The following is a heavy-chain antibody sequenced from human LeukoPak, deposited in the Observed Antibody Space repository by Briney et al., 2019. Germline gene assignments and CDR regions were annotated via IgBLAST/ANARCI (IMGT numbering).Heavy chain of an antibody. J-gene: IGHJ1*01. Sequence: SETLSLTCTVSGGSISTYYWNWIRQPPGKGLEWIGYIYHSGSTNYNPSLQSRVTISVDTSKNQFSLNLNSVTAADTAVYYCARGGPARLPSQNGGQGPLVTVS. D-gene: IGHD6-6*01. CDR3: ARGGPARLPSQN. CDR2: IYHSGST. CDR1: GGSISTYY. V-gene: IGHV4-59*01.